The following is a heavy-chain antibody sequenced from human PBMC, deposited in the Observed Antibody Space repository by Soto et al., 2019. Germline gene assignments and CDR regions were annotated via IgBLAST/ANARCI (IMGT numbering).Heavy chain of an antibody. CDR3: TRDGYRYGFLIGIDS. CDR1: GFTVSNNH. CDR2: IFTSGTT. V-gene: IGHV3-66*01. J-gene: IGHJ5*01. D-gene: IGHD5-18*01. Sequence: EVQLVESGGGLVQPGGSLRLSCAASGFTVSNNHLSWVRQAPGKGLEWVSVIFTSGTTFYAESVKGRFTISRDTSKNTVSLQMNTLRVEDTGLYYCTRDGYRYGFLIGIDSWGHGALVSVSS.